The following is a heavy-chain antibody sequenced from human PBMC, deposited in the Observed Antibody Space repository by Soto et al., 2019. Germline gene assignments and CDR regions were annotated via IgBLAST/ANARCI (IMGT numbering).Heavy chain of an antibody. CDR2: ISAYNGNT. CDR3: ARLPLSRRDLDH. D-gene: IGHD3-10*01. CDR1: GYTFTSYG. J-gene: IGHJ4*02. V-gene: IGHV1-18*01. Sequence: ASVKVSCKASGYTFTSYGISWVRQAPGQGLEWMGWISAYNGNTNYAQKFQGRVTMTTDTSTSTAYMELRSLRSDDTAVYYCARLPLSRRDLDHWGQGTLVTVSS.